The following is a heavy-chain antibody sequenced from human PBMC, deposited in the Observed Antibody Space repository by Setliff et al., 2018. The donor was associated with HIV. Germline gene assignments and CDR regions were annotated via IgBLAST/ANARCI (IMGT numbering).Heavy chain of an antibody. CDR2: IYTSGSA. Sequence: SETLSLTCTVSGGSISSYYWSWIRQPAGKGLEWIGRIYTSGSANYTPSLKSRVTISLDTSKNQFSLKLSSVTAADTAVYYCARMYSGYDWSPAGARTRYFDYWGQGTLVTVSS. CDR3: ARMYSGYDWSPAGARTRYFDY. CDR1: GGSISSYY. V-gene: IGHV4-4*07. J-gene: IGHJ4*02. D-gene: IGHD5-12*01.